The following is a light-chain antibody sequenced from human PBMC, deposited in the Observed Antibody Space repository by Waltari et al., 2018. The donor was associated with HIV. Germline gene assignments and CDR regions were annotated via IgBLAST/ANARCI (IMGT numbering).Light chain of an antibody. V-gene: IGKV1-12*01. Sequence: DIQVTQSPSSVSASVGDRVTITCRASQSIGRWLVWYQQTPGKAPKLLIYASSTLQPGVPSRFSGSGSGTSFALTITSLQPEDFATYYCQQASSLPLTFGGGTKVEIK. J-gene: IGKJ4*01. CDR3: QQASSLPLT. CDR1: QSIGRW. CDR2: ASS.